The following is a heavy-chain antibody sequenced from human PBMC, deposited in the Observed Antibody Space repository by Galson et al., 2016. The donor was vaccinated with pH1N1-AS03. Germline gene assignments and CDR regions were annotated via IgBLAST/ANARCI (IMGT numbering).Heavy chain of an antibody. Sequence: SLRLSCAASGFSFDDYAMHWVRQAPGKGLEWVSSISWNSDKITYADSVKGRFTISRDNAKNSLYLEMNSLRAESTALYYCAKDIGVLMGYTEGPFDYWGPGTLVTVSS. CDR3: AKDIGVLMGYTEGPFDY. V-gene: IGHV3-9*01. CDR2: ISWNSDKI. J-gene: IGHJ4*02. D-gene: IGHD2-8*01. CDR1: GFSFDDYA.